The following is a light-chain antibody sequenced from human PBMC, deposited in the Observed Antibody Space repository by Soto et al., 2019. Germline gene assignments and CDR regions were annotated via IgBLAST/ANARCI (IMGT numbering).Light chain of an antibody. CDR1: QSISNH. Sequence: DIQLTQSPSSLSASVGDRVTVTCRASQSISNHLNWYQQKPGKAPNLLIYATSNLHSGVPSRFSGSGSGTDFTLTISSLQLDDFATYYCQESYSRPPWMFGQGTKVEIK. J-gene: IGKJ1*01. CDR2: ATS. CDR3: QESYSRPPWM. V-gene: IGKV1-39*01.